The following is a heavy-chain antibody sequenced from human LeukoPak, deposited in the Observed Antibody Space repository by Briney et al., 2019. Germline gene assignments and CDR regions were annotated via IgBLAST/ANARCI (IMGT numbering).Heavy chain of an antibody. D-gene: IGHD5-12*01. J-gene: IGHJ4*02. CDR3: ATARGYSGYELSKYYFDY. CDR1: GFTFSSYA. Sequence: PGGSLRLSCAASGFTFSSYAISWVRQAPGQGLEWMGGIIPIFGTANYAQKFQGRVTITADESTSTAYMELSSLRSEDTAVYYCATARGYSGYELSKYYFDYWGQGTLVTVSS. CDR2: IIPIFGTA. V-gene: IGHV1-69*01.